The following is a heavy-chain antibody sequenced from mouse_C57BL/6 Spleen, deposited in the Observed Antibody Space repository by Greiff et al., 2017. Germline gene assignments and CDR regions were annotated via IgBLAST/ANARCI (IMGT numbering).Heavy chain of an antibody. J-gene: IGHJ2*01. D-gene: IGHD1-1*01. Sequence: VQLQQPGTELVKPGASVKLSCKASGYTFTSYWMHWVKQRPGRGLEWIGSIDPNSGGTKYNEKFKSKATLTVDKPSSTAYMQLSSLTSEDSAVYYCARSGYYEYWGQGTTLTVSS. CDR1: GYTFTSYW. V-gene: IGHV1-72*01. CDR2: IDPNSGGT. CDR3: ARSGYYEY.